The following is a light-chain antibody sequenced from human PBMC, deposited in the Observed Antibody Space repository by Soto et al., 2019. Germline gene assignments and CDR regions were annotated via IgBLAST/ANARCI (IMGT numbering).Light chain of an antibody. CDR3: QQCFSLPFT. J-gene: IGKJ3*01. V-gene: IGKV4-1*01. Sequence: DIVMTQSPESLAVSLGERATINCKSSQSVLYSSDNKNHLAWYQQKPGQPPKLLIYWASTRESGVPDRFSGSGSGTDFTLTISSLQAEDVAVYYCQQCFSLPFTFGPGTKVDIK. CDR1: QSVLYSSDNKNH. CDR2: WAS.